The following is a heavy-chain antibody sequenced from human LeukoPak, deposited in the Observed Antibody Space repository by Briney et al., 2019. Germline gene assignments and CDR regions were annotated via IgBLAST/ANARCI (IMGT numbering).Heavy chain of an antibody. V-gene: IGHV1-24*01. Sequence: ASVKVSCKVSGYTLTELSMHWVRQAPGKGLEWMGGFDPEDGETIYAQKFQGRVTMTEDTSTDTAYMELSSLGSEDTAVYYCATEDFWSGCYRYWGQGTLVTVSS. CDR1: GYTLTELS. CDR2: FDPEDGET. J-gene: IGHJ4*02. D-gene: IGHD3-3*01. CDR3: ATEDFWSGCYRY.